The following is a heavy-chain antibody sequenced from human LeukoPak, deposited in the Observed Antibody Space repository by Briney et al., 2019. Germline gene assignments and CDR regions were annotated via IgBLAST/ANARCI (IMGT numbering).Heavy chain of an antibody. Sequence: PGGSLRLSCAASGFTFSSYWMHWVRQAPGKGLVWVSRINSDGSSTSYADAVKGRFTISRDNAKNTAYLQMNSLRAEDTAVYYCARVQGHPPNGLDIWGQGTTVTVSS. CDR2: INSDGSST. D-gene: IGHD2-8*01. CDR1: GFTFSSYW. J-gene: IGHJ6*02. V-gene: IGHV3-74*01. CDR3: ARVQGHPPNGLDI.